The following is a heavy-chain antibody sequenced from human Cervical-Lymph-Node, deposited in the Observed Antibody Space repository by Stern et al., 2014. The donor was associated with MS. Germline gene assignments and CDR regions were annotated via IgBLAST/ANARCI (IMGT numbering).Heavy chain of an antibody. V-gene: IGHV1-69*01. CDR2: NIPIFGRA. Sequence: QVQLVESGAEVKKPGSSVKVSCKASGGTFSSYAISWVRQPPGPGLEWMGGNIPIFGRATYTQKFQGRVTISADESTSTAYMELSSVRSEDTAVYYCASYDVPNYYYGMDVWGQGTTVTVSS. CDR3: ASYDVPNYYYGMDV. J-gene: IGHJ6*02. D-gene: IGHD3-16*01. CDR1: GGTFSSYA.